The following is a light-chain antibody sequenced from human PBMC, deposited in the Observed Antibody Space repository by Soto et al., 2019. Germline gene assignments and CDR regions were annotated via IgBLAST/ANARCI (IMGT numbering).Light chain of an antibody. CDR3: TSFTSSSTWV. Sequence: QSVLTQPASVSGSPVQSITSSCTGTSSDVGGYNYVSWFQQHPGKAPKLKIYEVSNRPSGVSNRFSGSKSGYTASLTISELQAEDEADYYCTSFTSSSTWVFGGGPKLTVL. CDR1: SSDVGGYNY. V-gene: IGLV2-14*03. J-gene: IGLJ3*02. CDR2: EVS.